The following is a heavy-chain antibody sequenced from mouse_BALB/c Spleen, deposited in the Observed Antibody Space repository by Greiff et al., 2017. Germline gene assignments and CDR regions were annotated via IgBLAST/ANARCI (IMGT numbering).Heavy chain of an antibody. Sequence: DVMLVESGGGLVKPGGSLKLSCAASGFTFSSYAMSWVRQSPEKRLEWVAEISSGGSYTYYPDTVTGRFTISRDNAKNTLYLEMSSLRSEDTAMYYCARGGDEDYAMDYWGQGTSVTVSS. J-gene: IGHJ4*01. V-gene: IGHV5-9-4*01. CDR1: GFTFSSYA. CDR2: ISSGGSYT. CDR3: ARGGDEDYAMDY.